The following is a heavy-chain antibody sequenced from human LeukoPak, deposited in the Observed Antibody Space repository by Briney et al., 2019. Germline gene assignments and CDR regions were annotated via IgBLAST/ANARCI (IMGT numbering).Heavy chain of an antibody. Sequence: SETLSLTCTVSGGSISSGGYYWSWIRQHPGKGLEWIGYIYYSGGTYYNPSLKSRVTISVDTSKNQFSLKLSSVTAADTAVYYCARDPSGYDSGFDYWGQGTLVTVSS. V-gene: IGHV4-31*03. CDR3: ARDPSGYDSGFDY. CDR2: IYYSGGT. D-gene: IGHD5-12*01. CDR1: GGSISSGGYY. J-gene: IGHJ4*02.